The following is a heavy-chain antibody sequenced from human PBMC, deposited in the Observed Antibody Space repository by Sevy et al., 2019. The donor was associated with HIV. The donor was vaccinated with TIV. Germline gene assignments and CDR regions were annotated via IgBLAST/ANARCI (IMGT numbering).Heavy chain of an antibody. CDR3: AKAYSVSYYSPYDAFDI. CDR2: VSSGGAIT. D-gene: IGHD1-26*01. V-gene: IGHV3-30*18. J-gene: IGHJ3*02. Sequence: GGSLRLSCGASGFAFNTYGMQWVRQAPGKGPEWVAVVSSGGAITYYAGSVKGRFTVSRDNSKKTVYRQMSSLRTADTALYYCAKAYSVSYYSPYDAFDIWGQGTMVTVSS. CDR1: GFAFNTYG.